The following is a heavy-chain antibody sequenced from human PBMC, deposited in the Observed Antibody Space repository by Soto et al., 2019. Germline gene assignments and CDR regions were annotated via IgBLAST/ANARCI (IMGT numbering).Heavy chain of an antibody. V-gene: IGHV1-69*01. D-gene: IGHD3-10*01. CDR2: IIPVLGTT. CDR1: GGTFTSSA. J-gene: IGHJ6*02. CDR3: EREDYGSGLPGADYYGLDV. Sequence: QVQLVQSGSEVKKPGSSVKVSCKASGGTFTSSAMSWVRQAPGQGLEWMGGIIPVLGTTTYSETFQGRLTFTADETSTVYMELSGLTSDDTAVYYCEREDYGSGLPGADYYGLDVWGQGTTVIVSS.